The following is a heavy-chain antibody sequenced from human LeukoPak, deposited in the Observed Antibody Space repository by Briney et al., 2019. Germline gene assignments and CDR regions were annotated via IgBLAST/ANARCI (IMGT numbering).Heavy chain of an antibody. D-gene: IGHD2-15*01. Sequence: SETLSLTCAVYGGSFNGYYWSWIRQPPGKGLEWIGEINHSGSTNYNPSLKSRVTISVDTSKKQFSLKLSSVTAADTAVYYCAYQKLVVVAASISVLDVWGKGTTVTVSS. CDR1: GGSFNGYY. J-gene: IGHJ6*04. CDR3: AYQKLVVVAASISVLDV. V-gene: IGHV4-34*01. CDR2: INHSGST.